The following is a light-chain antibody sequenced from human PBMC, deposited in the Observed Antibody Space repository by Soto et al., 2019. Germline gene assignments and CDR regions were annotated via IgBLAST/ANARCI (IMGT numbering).Light chain of an antibody. Sequence: DIQMTQSPSTLSGSVGDRVTIPCRASQTISSWLAWYQQKPGKAPKLLIYKASTLKSGVPSRFSGSGSGTDFTLTLSSLQPEDFETYYCQQSYSNPLTFGGGTKVDIK. CDR2: KAS. CDR3: QQSYSNPLT. CDR1: QTISSW. V-gene: IGKV1-5*03. J-gene: IGKJ4*01.